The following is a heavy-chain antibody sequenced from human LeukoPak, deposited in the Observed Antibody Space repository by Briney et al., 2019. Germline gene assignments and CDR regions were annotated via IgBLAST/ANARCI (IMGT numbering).Heavy chain of an antibody. Sequence: SVKVSSTASGFRFTIFGVSWVRQAPGQGLEWMGWISTYIGVTHYAEKFEDRVTLTIDTSTTTAYMELRSLRYDDTAVYYCARDSDYSGNGNGDWFDPWGQGTVVTVSS. J-gene: IGHJ5*02. V-gene: IGHV1-18*04. CDR2: ISTYIGVT. CDR1: GFRFTIFG. D-gene: IGHD4-11*01. CDR3: ARDSDYSGNGNGDWFDP.